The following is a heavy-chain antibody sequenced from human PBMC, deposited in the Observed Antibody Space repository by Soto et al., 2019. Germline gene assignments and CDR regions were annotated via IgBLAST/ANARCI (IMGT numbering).Heavy chain of an antibody. J-gene: IGHJ4*02. Sequence: EVQLLESWGGLVQPGGSLRLSCAASGFTFSNYAMSWVRQAPGKGLEWVSAIRGSGDGTYYAESVKGRFTISRDNSNNTLYLQLNSLRAEDTAVYYCTKRRYSYGPPDYWGQGTLVTVSS. CDR2: IRGSGDGT. D-gene: IGHD5-18*01. CDR1: GFTFSNYA. CDR3: TKRRYSYGPPDY. V-gene: IGHV3-23*01.